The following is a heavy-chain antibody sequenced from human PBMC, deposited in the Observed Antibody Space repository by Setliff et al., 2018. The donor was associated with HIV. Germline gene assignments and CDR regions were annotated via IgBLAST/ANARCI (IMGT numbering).Heavy chain of an antibody. CDR2: ISSDGSDK. V-gene: IGHV3-30*01. D-gene: IGHD2-2*03. J-gene: IGHJ4*02. CDR3: SRHLGYCSTTNSC. Sequence: SCKASGYPFTNYDINWVRQAPGKGLAWVAIISSDGSDKNYADSVKGRFTVSRDNSKNTLYLQMNSLSGEDTAVYYCSRHLGYCSTTNSCWGQGTPVTVSS. CDR1: GYPFTNYD.